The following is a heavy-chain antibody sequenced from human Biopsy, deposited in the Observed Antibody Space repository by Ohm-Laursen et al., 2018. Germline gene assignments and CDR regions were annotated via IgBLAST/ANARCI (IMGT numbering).Heavy chain of an antibody. CDR1: GGMFNSYT. CDR2: IMSLYNTT. V-gene: IGHV1-69*06. CDR3: ARGLGGYDYWYFDL. Sequence: GSSVKVSCKASGGMFNSYTINWLRQAPGQGLQWMGGIMSLYNTTNYAQKFWDRITVTADKSTNTVYMTLSSLTSEDTAVYFCARGLGGYDYWYFDLWGRGTLASVSS. J-gene: IGHJ2*01. D-gene: IGHD5-12*01.